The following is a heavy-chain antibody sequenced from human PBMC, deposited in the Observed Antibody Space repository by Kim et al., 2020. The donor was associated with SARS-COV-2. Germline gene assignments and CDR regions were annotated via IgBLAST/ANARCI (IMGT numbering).Heavy chain of an antibody. D-gene: IGHD3-9*01. CDR1: GGTFSSYA. Sequence: SVKVSCKASGGTFSSYAISWVRQAPGQGLEWMGGIIPIFGTANYAQKFQGRVTITADESTSTAYMELSSLRSEDTAVYYCARGRHDFFDWLKFAEFDYWGQGTLVTVSS. J-gene: IGHJ4*02. CDR2: IIPIFGTA. V-gene: IGHV1-69*13. CDR3: ARGRHDFFDWLKFAEFDY.